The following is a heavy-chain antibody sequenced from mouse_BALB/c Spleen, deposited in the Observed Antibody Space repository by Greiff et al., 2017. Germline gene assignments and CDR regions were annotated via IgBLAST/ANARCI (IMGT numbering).Heavy chain of an antibody. CDR2: ISYDGSN. D-gene: IGHD2-4*01. Sequence: EVKLQESGPGLVKPSQSLSLTCSVTGYSITSGYYWNWIRQFPGNKLEWMGYISYDGSNNYNPSLKNRISITRDTSKNQFFLKLNSVTTEDTATYYCAREGYDYGIGMDYWGQGTSVTVSS. CDR1: GYSITSGYY. V-gene: IGHV3-6*02. CDR3: AREGYDYGIGMDY. J-gene: IGHJ4*01.